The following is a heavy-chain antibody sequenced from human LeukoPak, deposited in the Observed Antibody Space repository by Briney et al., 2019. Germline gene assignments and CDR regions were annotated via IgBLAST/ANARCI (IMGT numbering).Heavy chain of an antibody. CDR3: AKDYVYYYDSSGSQDY. V-gene: IGHV3-30-3*01. CDR2: ISYDGSNK. Sequence: GGSLRLSCAASGFTFSSYAMHWVRQAPGKGLEWVAVISYDGSNKYYADSVKGRFTISRDNSKNTLYLQMNSLRAEDTAVYYCAKDYVYYYDSSGSQDYWGQGTLATVSS. J-gene: IGHJ4*02. D-gene: IGHD3-22*01. CDR1: GFTFSSYA.